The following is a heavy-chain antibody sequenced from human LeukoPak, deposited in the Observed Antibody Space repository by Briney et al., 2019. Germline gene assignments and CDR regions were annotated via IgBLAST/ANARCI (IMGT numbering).Heavy chain of an antibody. V-gene: IGHV3-23*01. CDR1: GFTFSSYA. D-gene: IGHD4-17*01. Sequence: QPGGSLRLSCAASGFTFSSYAMNWVRQAPGKGLAWVSTISGSGGSTYYADSVKGRFTISRDNSKNTLYVQMNSLRAEDTAVYYCAKRAYDYGDYIDYWGQGTLVTVSS. J-gene: IGHJ4*02. CDR3: AKRAYDYGDYIDY. CDR2: ISGSGGST.